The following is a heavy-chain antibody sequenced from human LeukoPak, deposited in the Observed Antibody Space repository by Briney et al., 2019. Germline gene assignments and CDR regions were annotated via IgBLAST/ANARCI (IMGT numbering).Heavy chain of an antibody. CDR3: ARGRRWLQFNWFDP. V-gene: IGHV1-8*02. CDR1: GYTFTGYY. Sequence: ASVKVSCKASGYTFTGYYMHWVRQAPGQGLEWMGWMNPNSGNTGYAQKFQGRVTMTRNTSISTAYMELSSLRSEDTAVYYCARGRRWLQFNWFDPWGQGTLVTVSS. D-gene: IGHD5-24*01. CDR2: MNPNSGNT. J-gene: IGHJ5*02.